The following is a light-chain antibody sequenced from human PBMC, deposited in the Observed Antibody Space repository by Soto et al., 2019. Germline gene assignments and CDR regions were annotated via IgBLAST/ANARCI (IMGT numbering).Light chain of an antibody. CDR3: SSHTRSSTYV. Sequence: QYVLTQPASVSGSPGQSITISCTGTSSDVGAYNYVSWYQQHPVKAPKLIIYEVNNRPSGVSNRFSGSKSGNTASLTISGLQAEDEADYYCSSHTRSSTYVFGTGTKLTVL. J-gene: IGLJ1*01. V-gene: IGLV2-14*01. CDR2: EVN. CDR1: SSDVGAYNY.